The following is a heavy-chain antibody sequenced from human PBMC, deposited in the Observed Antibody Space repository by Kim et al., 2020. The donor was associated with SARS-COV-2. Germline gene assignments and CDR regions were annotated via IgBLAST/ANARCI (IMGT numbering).Heavy chain of an antibody. V-gene: IGHV4-39*07. CDR1: GGSISSSSYY. J-gene: IGHJ2*01. Sequence: SETLSLTCTVSGGSISSSSYYWGWIRQPPGKGLEWIGSIYYSGSTYYNPSLKSRVTISVDTSKNQFSLKLSSVTAADTAVYYCARVEGSGYDLWYFDLWGRGTLVTVSS. CDR2: IYYSGST. D-gene: IGHD5-12*01. CDR3: ARVEGSGYDLWYFDL.